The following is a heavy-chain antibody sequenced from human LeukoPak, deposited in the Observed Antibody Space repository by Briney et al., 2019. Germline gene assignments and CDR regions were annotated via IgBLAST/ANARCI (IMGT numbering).Heavy chain of an antibody. Sequence: PGWSLTLTFPASGFPFRAHFRTWLRQPPAKGLEGVANINPDGSECYYVDSVKGGLTFSRDNVRNSLYLQMNKLRGEDTAVYYCVRENFWRVDVWGQGTTVIVSS. CDR2: INPDGSEC. V-gene: IGHV3-7*01. J-gene: IGHJ6*02. CDR3: VRENFWRVDV. CDR1: GFPFRAHF. D-gene: IGHD3-3*01.